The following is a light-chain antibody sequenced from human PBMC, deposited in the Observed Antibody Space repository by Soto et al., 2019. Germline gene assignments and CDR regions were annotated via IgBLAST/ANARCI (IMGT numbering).Light chain of an antibody. CDR1: SSNIGNNY. J-gene: IGLJ1*01. V-gene: IGLV1-51*02. Sequence: QSALTQPPSVSAAPGQTVTISCSGSSSNIGNNYVSWYQHLPGAAPKLLIYETNRRPAGIPDRFSGSKSGTSATLGITGLQTADEADYYCETWDTSLSAGRVFGPGTKLTVL. CDR2: ETN. CDR3: ETWDTSLSAGRV.